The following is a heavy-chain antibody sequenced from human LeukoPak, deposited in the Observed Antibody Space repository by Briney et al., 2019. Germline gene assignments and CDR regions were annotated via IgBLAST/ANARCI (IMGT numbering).Heavy chain of an antibody. CDR2: INHSGST. D-gene: IGHD6-19*01. J-gene: IGHJ5*02. CDR3: ATAHVIEVAGRRDWCDP. CDR1: GGSFSGYY. Sequence: SETLSLTCAVYGGSFSGYYWSWIRQPPGKGLEWIGEINHSGSTNYNPSLKSRVPISVDTSKNQFSLKLSSVTAADTAVYYCATAHVIEVAGRRDWCDPWGQGTLDSVSS. V-gene: IGHV4-34*01.